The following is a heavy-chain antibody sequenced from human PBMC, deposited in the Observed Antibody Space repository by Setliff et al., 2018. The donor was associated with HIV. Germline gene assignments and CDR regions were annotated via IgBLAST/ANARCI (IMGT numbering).Heavy chain of an antibody. CDR3: ARGGRGSNFNS. CDR1: GGSLSGYY. V-gene: IGHV4-34*01. Sequence: SETLSLTCALYGGSLSGYYWSWIRQSPGKRLEWIGEINHSGSTNYNPPLKSRVTISVDTSKNQFSLKLTSMTAADTAVYYCARGGRGSNFNSWGQGTLVT. D-gene: IGHD3-10*01. J-gene: IGHJ4*02. CDR2: INHSGST.